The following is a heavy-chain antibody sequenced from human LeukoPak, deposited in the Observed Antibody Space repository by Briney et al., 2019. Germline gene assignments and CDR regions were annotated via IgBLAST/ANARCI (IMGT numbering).Heavy chain of an antibody. D-gene: IGHD2-2*03. Sequence: GRSLRLSCAASGFTFDDYAMHWVWQAPGKGLEWVSGISWNNVNIGYADSVKGRFTISRDNAKKSPYLQMNSLRTEDTAFYYCVKDNGFRFDYWGQGTLVTVSS. CDR1: GFTFDDYA. CDR3: VKDNGFRFDY. V-gene: IGHV3-9*01. CDR2: ISWNNVNI. J-gene: IGHJ4*02.